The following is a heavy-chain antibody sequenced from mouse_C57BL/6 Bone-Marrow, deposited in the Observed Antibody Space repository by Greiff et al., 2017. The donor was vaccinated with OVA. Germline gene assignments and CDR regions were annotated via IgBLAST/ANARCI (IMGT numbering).Heavy chain of an antibody. J-gene: IGHJ2*01. CDR1: GYTFTEYT. CDR3: ARHEDGPYDYDDAFDY. V-gene: IGHV1-62-2*01. Sequence: QVQLKQSGAELVKPGASVKLSCKASGYTFTEYTIHWVKQRSGQGLEWIGWFYPGSGSIKYNEKFKDKATLTADKSSSTVYMELSRLTTEDSAVYFCARHEDGPYDYDDAFDYWGQGTTLTVSS. D-gene: IGHD2-4*01. CDR2: FYPGSGSI.